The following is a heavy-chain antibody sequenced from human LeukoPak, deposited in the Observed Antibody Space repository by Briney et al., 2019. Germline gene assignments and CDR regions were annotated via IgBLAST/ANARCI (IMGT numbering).Heavy chain of an antibody. D-gene: IGHD3-22*01. J-gene: IGHJ4*02. CDR2: ISVSGNT. V-gene: IGHV3-23*01. CDR3: AKGGYSYDSSGHTPLDY. CDR1: GFTFSSYG. Sequence: PGGTLRLSCAASGFTFSSYGMSWVRQAPGKGLEWVSAISVSGNTYHADSVKGRFTISRDNSKNTLHLQMNSLRAEDTAVYYCAKGGYSYDSSGHTPLDYWGQGALVTVSS.